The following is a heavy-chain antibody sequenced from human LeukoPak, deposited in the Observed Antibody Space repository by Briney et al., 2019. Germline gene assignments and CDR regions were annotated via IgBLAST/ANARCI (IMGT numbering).Heavy chain of an antibody. V-gene: IGHV4-59*01. CDR3: ARDQVDYYYGMDV. CDR1: GGSTSSYY. CDR2: IYYGGST. J-gene: IGHJ6*02. Sequence: SETLSLTCTVSGGSTSSYYWSWIRQPPGKGLEWVGYIYYGGSTNYNPSLKSRVTISVDTSKNQFSLKLSSVTAVDTAVYYCARDQVDYYYGMDVWGQGTTVTVSS.